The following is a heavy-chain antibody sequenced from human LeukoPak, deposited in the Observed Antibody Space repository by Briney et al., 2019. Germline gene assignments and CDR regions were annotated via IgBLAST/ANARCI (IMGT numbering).Heavy chain of an antibody. CDR3: AKGGHTARLHAFDI. D-gene: IGHD6-6*01. CDR2: IRYDGSNK. J-gene: IGHJ3*02. V-gene: IGHV3-30*02. Sequence: GGSLRLSCAASGFTFSSYGMHWVRQAPGKGLEWVAFIRYDGSNKYYADSVKGRFTISRDNSKNTLYLQMNSLRAEDTAVYYCAKGGHTARLHAFDIWGQGTMVTVSS. CDR1: GFTFSSYG.